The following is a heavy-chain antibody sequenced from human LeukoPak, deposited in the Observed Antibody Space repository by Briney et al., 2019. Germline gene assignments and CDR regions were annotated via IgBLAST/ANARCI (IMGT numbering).Heavy chain of an antibody. V-gene: IGHV3-23*01. CDR3: AKTNDFWSGYSDY. J-gene: IGHJ4*02. CDR1: GFTFSSYA. Sequence: GGSLRLSCAASGFTFSSYAMGWVRQAPGKGLEWVSAISGSGGSTYYADSVKGRFTISRDNSKNTLYLQMNSLRAEDTAVYYCAKTNDFWSGYSDYWGQGTLVTVSS. D-gene: IGHD3-3*01. CDR2: ISGSGGST.